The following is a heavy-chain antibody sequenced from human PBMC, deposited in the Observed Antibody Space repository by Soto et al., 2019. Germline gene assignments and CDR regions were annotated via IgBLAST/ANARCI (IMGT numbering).Heavy chain of an antibody. V-gene: IGHV1-69*06. D-gene: IGHD2-15*01. CDR1: GGTFGSYA. CDR3: AKIRWTISLQEEDAI. Sequence: QVQLVQSGAEVKKPESSVKVSCESSGGTFGSYAISWVRQAPGQGLEWMGGVIPIFGTPHYAQKFHGRVTITADIPTSTAYLELSSLKSADTAVYYCAKIRWTISLQEEDAIWGQGTLVTVSS. CDR2: VIPIFGTP. J-gene: IGHJ4*02.